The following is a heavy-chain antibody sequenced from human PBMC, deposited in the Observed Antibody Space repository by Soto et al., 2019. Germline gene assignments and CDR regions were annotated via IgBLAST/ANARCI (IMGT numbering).Heavy chain of an antibody. V-gene: IGHV4-59*08. Sequence: QVQLQESGPGLVKPSETLSLTCSVSGGSITSHYCSWFRQPPGKGLEWIGYIHPSGSASYCNPSLKRRVAMSVDTSRTQFSLKVNSVTAADTALYYCARQGFGQLHGLVDVWGPGTTVTVSS. CDR3: ARQGFGQLHGLVDV. D-gene: IGHD3-10*01. CDR2: IHPSGSA. J-gene: IGHJ6*02. CDR1: GGSITSHY.